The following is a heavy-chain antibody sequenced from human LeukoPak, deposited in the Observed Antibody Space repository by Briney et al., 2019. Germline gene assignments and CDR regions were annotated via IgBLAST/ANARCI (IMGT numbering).Heavy chain of an antibody. CDR2: INVGNGDT. CDR3: ARDLKMGYSSGRYSWGTGSSNDY. D-gene: IGHD6-19*01. V-gene: IGHV1-3*01. CDR1: GYTFTSYA. Sequence: ASVKVSCKASGYTFTSYAIHWVRQAPGQRLEWMGWINVGNGDTKYSQEFQGRVTITRDTSASTAYMELRSLRSDDTAVYYCARDLKMGYSSGRYSWGTGSSNDYWGQGTLVTVSS. J-gene: IGHJ4*02.